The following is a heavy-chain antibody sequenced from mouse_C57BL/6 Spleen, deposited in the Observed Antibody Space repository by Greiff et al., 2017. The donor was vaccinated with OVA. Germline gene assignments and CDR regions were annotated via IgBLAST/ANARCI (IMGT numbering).Heavy chain of an antibody. V-gene: IGHV1-82*01. Sequence: VQLQQSGPELVKPGASVKISCKASGYAFSSSWMNWVKQRPGTGLEWIGRIYPGDGDTNYNGKFKGKATLTADKSSSTASMQLSSLTSEDSAVYFCANYDYDEAWFAYWGQGTLVTVSA. J-gene: IGHJ3*01. CDR2: IYPGDGDT. D-gene: IGHD2-4*01. CDR3: ANYDYDEAWFAY. CDR1: GYAFSSSW.